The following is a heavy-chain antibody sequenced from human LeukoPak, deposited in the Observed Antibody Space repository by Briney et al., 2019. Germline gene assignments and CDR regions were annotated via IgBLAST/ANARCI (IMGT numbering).Heavy chain of an antibody. J-gene: IGHJ4*02. Sequence: ASVKVSCKASGYTFTSYAINWVRQAPGQGLEWMGWISGYNGNTIYAENVQGRVTMTTDTSTSTAYLELGTLRSDDTAAFYCARSSRFDWLLYFDSWGQGTLVTVSS. V-gene: IGHV1-18*01. CDR3: ARSSRFDWLLYFDS. CDR1: GYTFTSYA. CDR2: ISGYNGNT. D-gene: IGHD3-9*01.